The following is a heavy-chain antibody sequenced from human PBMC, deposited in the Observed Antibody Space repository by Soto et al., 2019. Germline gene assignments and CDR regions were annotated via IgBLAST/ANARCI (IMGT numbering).Heavy chain of an antibody. CDR1: GFTVSSNY. CDR2: IYSDGST. V-gene: IGHV3-53*04. Sequence: EVQLVESGGGLVQPGGSLRLSCAASGFTVSSNYMSWVRQAPGKGLEWVSVIYSDGSTYYADSVKGRFTISRHNSKNTLYLQRTSLRAEDTAVYYCARDPYYDSSGYLASNGMDVWGQGTTVTVSS. CDR3: ARDPYYDSSGYLASNGMDV. D-gene: IGHD3-22*01. J-gene: IGHJ6*02.